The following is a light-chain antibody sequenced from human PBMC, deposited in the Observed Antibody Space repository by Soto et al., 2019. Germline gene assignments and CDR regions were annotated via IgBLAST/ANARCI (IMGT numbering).Light chain of an antibody. Sequence: DIQMTQSPSSLSASVGDRVTITCRASQSISSYLNWYQQKPGKAPKLLIYAASSLQSGVPSRFSGSGSGTDFTLNISSLQPADFATYYCQQSYSTLSITFGQGTRLEIK. CDR3: QQSYSTLSIT. CDR2: AAS. V-gene: IGKV1-39*01. CDR1: QSISSY. J-gene: IGKJ5*01.